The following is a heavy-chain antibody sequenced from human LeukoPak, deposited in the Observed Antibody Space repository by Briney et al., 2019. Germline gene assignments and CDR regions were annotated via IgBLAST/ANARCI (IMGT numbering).Heavy chain of an antibody. D-gene: IGHD3-3*01. J-gene: IGHJ4*02. CDR1: GFTFSSYS. CDR3: VKDGDYFGVVIRGFDY. V-gene: IGHV3-21*01. CDR2: ISSSSSYR. Sequence: GGSLRLSCAASGFTFSSYSMNWVRQAPGKGLEWVSSISSSSSYRYYADSVKGRFTISRDNAKNTLYLQLNSLRAEDTAVYYCVKDGDYFGVVIRGFDYWGQGTLVTVSS.